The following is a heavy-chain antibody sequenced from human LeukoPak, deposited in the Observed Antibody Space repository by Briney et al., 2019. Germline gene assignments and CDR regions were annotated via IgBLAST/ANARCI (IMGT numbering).Heavy chain of an antibody. Sequence: PGGSLRLSCVASGFTFSSCAMNWVREAPGKGLEWVSAISGDGGSTNYADSVQGRFTISRDNSKNTLFLQMNSLRAEDTAVYYCAKGGYSSSWYAFHYWGQGTLVTVSS. CDR2: ISGDGGST. CDR1: GFTFSSCA. CDR3: AKGGYSSSWYAFHY. J-gene: IGHJ4*02. D-gene: IGHD6-13*01. V-gene: IGHV3-23*01.